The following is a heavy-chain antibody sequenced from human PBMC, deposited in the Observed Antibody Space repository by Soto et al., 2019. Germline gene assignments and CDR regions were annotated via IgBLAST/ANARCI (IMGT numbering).Heavy chain of an antibody. CDR3: AKDRAAVTGAYYYYGMDV. Sequence: GGSLRLSCAASRFTFDDYTMHWVRQAPGKGLGWVSLISWDGGHTYYADSVKGRFTISRDNSKNSLYLQMNSLRTEDSGLYYCAKDRAAVTGAYYYYGMDVWGQGTTVTVSS. V-gene: IGHV3-43*01. CDR1: RFTFDDYT. D-gene: IGHD6-19*01. CDR2: ISWDGGHT. J-gene: IGHJ6*02.